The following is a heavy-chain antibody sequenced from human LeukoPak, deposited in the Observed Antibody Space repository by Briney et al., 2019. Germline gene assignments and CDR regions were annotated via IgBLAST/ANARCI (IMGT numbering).Heavy chain of an antibody. V-gene: IGHV1-8*03. CDR2: LNPNSGNT. D-gene: IGHD6-19*01. Sequence: GASVKVSCKASGYTFTSYDINWVRQATGQGLEWMGWLNPNSGNTGYAQKFQGRVTISRNTSINTAYMELSSLRSEDTAVYYCARTTVSGRDNWFDPWGQGTLVTVSS. J-gene: IGHJ5*02. CDR1: GYTFTSYD. CDR3: ARTTVSGRDNWFDP.